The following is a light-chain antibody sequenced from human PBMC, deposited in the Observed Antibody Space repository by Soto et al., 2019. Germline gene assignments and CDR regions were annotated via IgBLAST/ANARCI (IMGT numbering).Light chain of an antibody. J-gene: IGKJ1*01. CDR2: ATD. CDR1: QTITNY. CDR3: QQSYNTPQT. Sequence: DIQMTQSPSSLSASVGDRVTITCRASQTITNYLNWYQQQSGKAPKLLIYATDTLQSGVPSRFSGSGSGTDYTLTISSLQPEDFATYYCQQSYNTPQTLGQGTKV. V-gene: IGKV1-39*01.